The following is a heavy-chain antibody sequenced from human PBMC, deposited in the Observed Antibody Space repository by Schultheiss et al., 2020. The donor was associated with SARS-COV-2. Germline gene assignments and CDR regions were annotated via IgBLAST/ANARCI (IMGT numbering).Heavy chain of an antibody. V-gene: IGHV4-39*07. J-gene: IGHJ6*02. CDR3: ATQGGYRCSSTSCYPIPDYYYYGMDV. CDR2: IYYSGST. D-gene: IGHD2-2*01. Sequence: WVRQAPGKGLEWIGSIYYSGSTYYNPSLKSRVTISVDKSKNQFSLKLSSVTAADTAVYYCATQGGYRCSSTSCYPIPDYYYYGMDVWGQGTTVTVSS.